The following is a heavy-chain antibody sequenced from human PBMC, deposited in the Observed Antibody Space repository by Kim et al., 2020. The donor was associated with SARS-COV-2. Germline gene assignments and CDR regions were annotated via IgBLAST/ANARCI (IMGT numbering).Heavy chain of an antibody. CDR3: ARHSRIVVVPAAILA. CDR1: GGSISSSSYY. V-gene: IGHV4-39*01. Sequence: SETLSLTCTVSGGSISSSSYYWGWIRQPPGKGLEWIGSIYYSGSTYYNPSHKSRVTISVDTSKNQFSLKLSSVTAAVTAVYYCARHSRIVVVPAAILAWGQGTLVTVSS. CDR2: IYYSGST. J-gene: IGHJ4*02. D-gene: IGHD2-2*01.